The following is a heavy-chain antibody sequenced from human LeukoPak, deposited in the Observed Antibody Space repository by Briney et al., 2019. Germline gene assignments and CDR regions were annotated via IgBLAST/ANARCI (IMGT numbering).Heavy chain of an antibody. Sequence: GGSLRLSCAASGFTVSSNYMSWVRQAPGKGLEWVSIIYSGGSTYYADSVEGRFTISRDNSKNTLYLQMNSLRAEDTAVYYCARALLDYYDSSGYPGVWGQGTLVTVSS. J-gene: IGHJ4*02. D-gene: IGHD3-22*01. CDR1: GFTVSSNY. V-gene: IGHV3-53*01. CDR3: ARALLDYYDSSGYPGV. CDR2: IYSGGST.